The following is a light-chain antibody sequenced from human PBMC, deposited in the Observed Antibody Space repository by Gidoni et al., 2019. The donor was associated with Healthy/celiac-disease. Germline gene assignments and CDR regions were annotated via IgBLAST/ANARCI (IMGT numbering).Light chain of an antibody. J-gene: IGKJ1*01. V-gene: IGKV3-15*01. Sequence: EIVMTPSPATLSVSPGERATLSCRASQSVSSNLAWYQQKPGQAPRLLIYGASTRATGIPARFGGSGSGTEFTLTISSLQSEDFAVYYCQQYNNWPPRAWTFGQGTKVEIK. CDR3: QQYNNWPPRAWT. CDR1: QSVSSN. CDR2: GAS.